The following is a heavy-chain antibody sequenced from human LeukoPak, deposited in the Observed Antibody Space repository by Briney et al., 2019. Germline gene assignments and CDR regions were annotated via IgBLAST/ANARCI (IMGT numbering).Heavy chain of an antibody. CDR3: ARGANYYGSGDRGNWFDP. CDR2: INSDGSST. CDR1: GFTFSSYW. D-gene: IGHD3-10*01. Sequence: PGGSLKLSCAASGFTFSSYWMHWVRQAPGKGQVWVSRINSDGSSTSYADSVKGRFTISRDNAKNTLYLQMNSLRAEDTAVYYCARGANYYGSGDRGNWFDPWGQGTLVTVSS. V-gene: IGHV3-74*01. J-gene: IGHJ5*02.